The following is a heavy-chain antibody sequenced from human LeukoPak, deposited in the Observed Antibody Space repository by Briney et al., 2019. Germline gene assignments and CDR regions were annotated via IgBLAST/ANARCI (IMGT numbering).Heavy chain of an antibody. CDR1: GGSISSNSYY. Sequence: SETLSLTCAVSGGSISSNSYYWGWIRQPPGKGLEWIGSIYYSGSTYYNPSLKSRVTISVDTSKNQFSLKLSPVTATDTAVYYCARGRTRIAARQFGHMDVWGKGTTVTVSS. J-gene: IGHJ6*03. D-gene: IGHD6-6*01. CDR3: ARGRTRIAARQFGHMDV. CDR2: IYYSGST. V-gene: IGHV4-39*07.